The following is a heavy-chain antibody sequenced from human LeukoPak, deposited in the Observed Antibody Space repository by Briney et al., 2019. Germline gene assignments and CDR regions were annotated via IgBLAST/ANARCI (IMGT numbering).Heavy chain of an antibody. CDR3: GVSSGWKRYYFDY. J-gene: IGHJ4*02. D-gene: IGHD6-19*01. V-gene: IGHV4-34*01. CDR1: GGSFSGYY. CDR2: INHSGST. Sequence: PSETLSLTCAVYGGSFSGYYWSWIRQPPGKGREWMGEINHSGSTNYNPSLKSRVTISVDTSKNQFSLKLSSVAAADTDVYYCGVSSGWKRYYFDYWGQGTLVTVFS.